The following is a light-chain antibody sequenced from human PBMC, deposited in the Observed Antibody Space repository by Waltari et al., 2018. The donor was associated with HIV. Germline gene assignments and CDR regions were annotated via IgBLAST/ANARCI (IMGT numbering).Light chain of an antibody. CDR3: ETWDSNIRV. CDR1: SGHSTYT. Sequence: QPVLTQSSSASASLASLVKLTCTLSSGHSTYTVASHQQPPRRAPRDLMKVEGSGTYVRRNGVPDRFSGSSSGADRFLTIANLQSEDEADYYCETWDSNIRVFGGGTKLTVL. CDR2: VEGSGTY. J-gene: IGLJ3*02. V-gene: IGLV4-60*03.